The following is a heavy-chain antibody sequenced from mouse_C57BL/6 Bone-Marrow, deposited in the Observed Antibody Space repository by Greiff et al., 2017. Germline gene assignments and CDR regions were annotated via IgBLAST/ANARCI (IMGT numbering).Heavy chain of an antibody. J-gene: IGHJ4*01. D-gene: IGHD1-1*01. V-gene: IGHV5-9*01. Sequence: DVMLVESGGGLVKPGGSLKLSCAASGFTFSSYTMSWVRQTPEKRLEWVATISGGGGNTYYPDSVKGRFTISRDNAKNTLYLQMSSLRSEDTALYYCARLPYCHAMDYWGQGTSVTVSS. CDR1: GFTFSSYT. CDR3: ARLPYCHAMDY. CDR2: ISGGGGNT.